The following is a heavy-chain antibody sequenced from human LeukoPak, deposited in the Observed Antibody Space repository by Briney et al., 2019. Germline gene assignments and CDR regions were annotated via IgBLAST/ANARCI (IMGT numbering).Heavy chain of an antibody. D-gene: IGHD2-2*01. CDR2: INPNSGGT. CDR3: ASSECSSTSCLYYYYYYGMDV. CDR1: GYTFTGYY. Sequence: ASVKVSCKASGYTFTGYYMHWVRQAPGQGLEWMGWINPNSGGTNYARKVQGRVTMNRDTSISPAYTELSRLRSDDTAVYYCASSECSSTSCLYYYYYYGMDVWGQGTTVTVSS. J-gene: IGHJ6*02. V-gene: IGHV1-2*02.